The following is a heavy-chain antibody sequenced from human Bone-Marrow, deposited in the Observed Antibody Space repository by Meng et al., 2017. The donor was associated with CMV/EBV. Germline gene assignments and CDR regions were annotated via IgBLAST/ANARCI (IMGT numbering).Heavy chain of an antibody. CDR1: GFTFSSYA. Sequence: GESLKISCAASGFTFSSYAMHWVRQAPGKGLEWVAVISYDGSNKYYADSVKGRFTISRDNSKNTLYLQMDSLRVEDTAVYYCAREAQLSYAGSFQVDYWGQGMRVTVSS. J-gene: IGHJ4*02. CDR3: AREAQLSYAGSFQVDY. CDR2: ISYDGSNK. V-gene: IGHV3-30-3*01. D-gene: IGHD2-8*01.